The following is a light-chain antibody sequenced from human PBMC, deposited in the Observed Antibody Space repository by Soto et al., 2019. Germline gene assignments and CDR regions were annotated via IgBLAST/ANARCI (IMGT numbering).Light chain of an antibody. J-gene: IGKJ5*01. CDR3: QHYSGSPIG. CDR2: GAS. CDR1: QSVNNNY. V-gene: IGKV3-20*01. Sequence: EVVLTQSPGTLSLSPGERATLSCRASQSVNNNYLAWYQQKPGQAPRLLIYGASTRATGIPDRFSGSGSGTDFTLTISRLEPEDFAVYYCQHYSGSPIGFCQGTRLDIK.